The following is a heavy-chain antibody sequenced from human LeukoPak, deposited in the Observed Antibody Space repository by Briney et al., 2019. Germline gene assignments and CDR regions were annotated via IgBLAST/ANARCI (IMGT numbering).Heavy chain of an antibody. CDR3: ARDPTIDYGDGWDY. V-gene: IGHV1-18*01. D-gene: IGHD4-17*01. CDR1: GYTFTSYG. Sequence: ASVKVSCKASGYTFTSYGISWVRQAPGQGLEWMGWISAYNGSTNYAQKLRGRVTMTTDTSTSTAYMELRSLRSDDTAVYYCARDPTIDYGDGWDYWGQGTLVTVSS. CDR2: ISAYNGST. J-gene: IGHJ4*02.